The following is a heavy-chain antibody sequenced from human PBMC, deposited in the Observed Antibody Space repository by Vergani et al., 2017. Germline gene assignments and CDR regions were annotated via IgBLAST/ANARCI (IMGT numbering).Heavy chain of an antibody. V-gene: IGHV3-64*04. CDR3: AKARGGIRHYYGSGSYFYYFDY. CDR1: GFTFSSYA. CDR2: ISSNGGST. J-gene: IGHJ4*02. Sequence: VQLVESGGGLVQPGGSLRLSCSASGFTFSSYAMHWVRQAPGKGLEYVSAISSNGGSTYYADSVKGRFTISRDNSKNTLYLQRNSLIAEDTAVYYCAKARGGIRHYYGSGSYFYYFDYWGQGTLVTVSS. D-gene: IGHD3-10*01.